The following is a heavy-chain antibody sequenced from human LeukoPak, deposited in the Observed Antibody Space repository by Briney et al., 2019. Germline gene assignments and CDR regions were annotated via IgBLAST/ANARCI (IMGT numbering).Heavy chain of an antibody. V-gene: IGHV3-11*01. CDR2: ITSSGDDI. J-gene: IGHJ4*02. Sequence: GGSLRLSCAASGFSFSDYYMSWIRQAPGKGLEWVAYITSSGDDIYYADSVKGRFTISSDNAKNALFLRMNSLRVEDTATYYCASDIVATSGDFWGQGTLVSVS. CDR3: ASDIVATSGDF. CDR1: GFSFSDYY. D-gene: IGHD5-12*01.